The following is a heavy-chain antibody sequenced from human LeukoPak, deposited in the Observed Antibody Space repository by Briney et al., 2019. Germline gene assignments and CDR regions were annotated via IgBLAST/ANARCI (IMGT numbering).Heavy chain of an antibody. CDR1: GFTFSNYA. J-gene: IGHJ4*02. Sequence: GGSLRLSCAASGFTFSNYAMSWVRQAPGKGLGWVAGISGTGGSTHYADSVKGRSTISRDNSKNTVYLQMRNLRVEHTAVYYCAKVVAGNIVYYFDYWGQGILVAVSS. CDR3: AKVVAGNIVYYFDY. V-gene: IGHV3-23*01. D-gene: IGHD3-16*02. CDR2: ISGTGGST.